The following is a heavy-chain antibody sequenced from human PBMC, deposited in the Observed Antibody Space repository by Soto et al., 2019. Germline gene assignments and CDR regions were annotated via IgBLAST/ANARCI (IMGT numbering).Heavy chain of an antibody. CDR3: ANGGRSHYYGMDV. CDR2: ISGSGGST. V-gene: IGHV3-23*01. D-gene: IGHD6-25*01. CDR1: GFTFSSYA. J-gene: IGHJ6*02. Sequence: GGSLRLSCAASGFTFSSYAMSWVRQAPGKGLEWVSAISGSGGSTYYADSVKGRFTISRDNSKNTLYLQMNSLRAEDTAVYYCANGGRSHYYGMDVWGQGTTVTVSS.